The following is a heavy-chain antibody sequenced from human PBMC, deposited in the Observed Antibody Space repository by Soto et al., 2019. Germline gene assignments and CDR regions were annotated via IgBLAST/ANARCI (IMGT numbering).Heavy chain of an antibody. CDR2: IYYSGST. V-gene: IGHV4-59*01. J-gene: IGHJ6*02. CDR1: GGSISSYY. CDR3: ARVVAQVYYYGMDV. D-gene: IGHD3-10*01. Sequence: SETLSLTCTVSGGSISSYYWSWIRQPPGKGLEWIGYIYYSGSTNYNPSLKSRVTISVDTSKNQFSLRLSSVTAADTAVYYCARVVAQVYYYGMDVWGQGTTVTVS.